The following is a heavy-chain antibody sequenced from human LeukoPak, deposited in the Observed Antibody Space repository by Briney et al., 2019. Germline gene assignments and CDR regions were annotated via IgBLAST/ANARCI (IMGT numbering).Heavy chain of an antibody. J-gene: IGHJ4*02. Sequence: GGSLRLSCAASGFTFDDYAMHWVRQAPGKGLEWVSLISGDGGSTYYADSVKGRFTISRVNSKNSLYLQMNSLRTEDTALYYCAKGQGAVAGHSYYFDYWGQGTLVTVSS. CDR1: GFTFDDYA. CDR3: AKGQGAVAGHSYYFDY. CDR2: ISGDGGST. D-gene: IGHD6-19*01. V-gene: IGHV3-43*02.